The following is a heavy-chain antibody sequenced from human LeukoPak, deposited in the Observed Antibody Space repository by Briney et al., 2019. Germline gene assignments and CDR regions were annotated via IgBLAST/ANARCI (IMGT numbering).Heavy chain of an antibody. V-gene: IGHV3-66*01. Sequence: GGSLRLSCAASGFTVSSNYMSWVRQAPGKGLEWVSVIYSGGSTYYADSVKGSFTISRDNSKNTLYLQMNSLRAEDTAVYYCARDGSAAAGPHDAFDIWGQGTMVTVSS. CDR1: GFTVSSNY. CDR2: IYSGGST. D-gene: IGHD6-13*01. J-gene: IGHJ3*02. CDR3: ARDGSAAAGPHDAFDI.